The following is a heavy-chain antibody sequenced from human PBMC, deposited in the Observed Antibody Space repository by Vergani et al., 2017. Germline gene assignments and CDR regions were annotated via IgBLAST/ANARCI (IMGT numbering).Heavy chain of an antibody. CDR2: ISAYNGNT. Sequence: QVQLVQSGAEVKKPGASVKVSCKASGYTFTSYGISWVRQAPGQGLEWMGWISAYNGNTNYAPKLQGRVTMTTDTSTSTAYMELRSLRSDDTSVYYCAIDLPVIQLWLHLDYWGQGTLVTVSS. J-gene: IGHJ4*02. CDR3: AIDLPVIQLWLHLDY. V-gene: IGHV1-18*04. CDR1: GYTFTSYG. D-gene: IGHD5-18*01.